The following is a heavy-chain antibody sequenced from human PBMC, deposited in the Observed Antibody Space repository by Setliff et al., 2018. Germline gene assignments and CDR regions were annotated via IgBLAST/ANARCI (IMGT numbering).Heavy chain of an antibody. J-gene: IGHJ6*03. V-gene: IGHV1-69*05. D-gene: IGHD2-15*01. CDR3: ATERGLVVSATDYYYYMDV. CDR2: INPIFGTA. CDR1: GGTFTNYA. Sequence: SVKVSCKASGGTFTNYAINWVRQAPGQGLEWMGGINPIFGTADYTQNFQGRVTITTDESTSTAYMELSSLRPEDTAIYYCATERGLVVSATDYYYYMDVWGKGTTVTVSS.